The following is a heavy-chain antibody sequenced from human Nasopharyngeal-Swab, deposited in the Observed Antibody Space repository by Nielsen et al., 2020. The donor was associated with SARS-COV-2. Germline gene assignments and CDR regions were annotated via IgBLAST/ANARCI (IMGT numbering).Heavy chain of an antibody. V-gene: IGHV2-5*02. CDR2: IYWDDDK. Sequence: SGPTLVKPTQTLTLTCTFSGFSRNTAGMGVGWIRQPPEKGLEWLALIYWDDDKLYSTSLEDRLAITRDTSRNQVVLTMANMDPVDSGTYYCANNDGCFYGSPPDYFHSWGQGTPITVSS. J-gene: IGHJ4*02. D-gene: IGHD2-8*01. CDR1: GFSRNTAGMG. CDR3: ANNDGCFYGSPPDYFHS.